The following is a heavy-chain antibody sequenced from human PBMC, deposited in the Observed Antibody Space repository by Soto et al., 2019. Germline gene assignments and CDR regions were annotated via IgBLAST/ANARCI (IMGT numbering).Heavy chain of an antibody. J-gene: IGHJ5*01. D-gene: IGHD3-22*01. V-gene: IGHV4-39*01. CDR3: ARHWNLRITIIVVVINAFDS. CDR1: GGSISSSSYY. Sequence: TSETRCLSCTVSGGSISSSSYYWGWIRQPPGKGLEWIGSIYYSGSTYYNPSLKSRVTISVDTSKNQFSLKLSSVTAADTAVYYCARHWNLRITIIVVVINAFDSWGQRTLVIVSS. CDR2: IYYSGST.